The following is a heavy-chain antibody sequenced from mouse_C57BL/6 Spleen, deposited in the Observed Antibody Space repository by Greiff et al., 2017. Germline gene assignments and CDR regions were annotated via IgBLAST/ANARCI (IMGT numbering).Heavy chain of an antibody. CDR3: ARIRRGNPWYFDY. CDR2: IYWDDDK. CDR1: GFSLRTSGMG. J-gene: IGHJ2*01. Sequence: QVTLKVCGPGILQSSQTLSLTCSFSGFSLRTSGMGVSWIRQPSGKGLEWLAHIYWDDDKRYNPSLKSRLTISKDTSRNQVFLKITSVDTADTATYYCARIRRGNPWYFDYWGQGTTLTVSS. V-gene: IGHV8-12*01. D-gene: IGHD2-1*01.